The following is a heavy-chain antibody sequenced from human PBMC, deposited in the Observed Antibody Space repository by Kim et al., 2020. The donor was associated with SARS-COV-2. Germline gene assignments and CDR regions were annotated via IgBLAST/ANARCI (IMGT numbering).Heavy chain of an antibody. J-gene: IGHJ4*02. CDR2: ISAYNGNT. V-gene: IGHV1-18*01. D-gene: IGHD2-8*01. Sequence: ASVKVSCKASGYTFTSYGISWVRQAPGQGLEWMGWISAYNGNTNYAQKLQGRVTMTTDTSTSTAYMELRSLRSDDTAVYYCARFRNRCFGVCYAAAAGGIDYWGQGTLVTVSS. CDR3: ARFRNRCFGVCYAAAAGGIDY. CDR1: GYTFTSYG.